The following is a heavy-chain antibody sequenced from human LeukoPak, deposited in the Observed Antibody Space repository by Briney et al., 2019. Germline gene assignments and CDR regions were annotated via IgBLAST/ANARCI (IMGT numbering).Heavy chain of an antibody. J-gene: IGHJ4*02. CDR3: AKGYSGSEDFDY. D-gene: IGHD1-26*01. CDR1: GFTFSSYG. V-gene: IGHV3-23*01. CDR2: ISGSGGST. Sequence: GGSLRLSCAASGFTFSSYGMHWVRQAPGKGLEWVSAISGSGGSTYYADSVKGRFTISRDNSKNTLYLQMNSLRAEDTAVYYCAKGYSGSEDFDYWGQGTLVTVSS.